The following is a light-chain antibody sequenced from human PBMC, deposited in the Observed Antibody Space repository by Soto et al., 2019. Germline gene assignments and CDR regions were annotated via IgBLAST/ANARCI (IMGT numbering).Light chain of an antibody. V-gene: IGKV1-8*01. Sequence: AIRMTQSPSSFSASTGDRVTITCRASQGISSYLAWYQQKPGKAPKLLIYAASTLQSGVPSRFSGIGSGTDFTLTISCLQSEDFATYYCQQYYSYPGTFGQGTKVEIK. J-gene: IGKJ1*01. CDR3: QQYYSYPGT. CDR2: AAS. CDR1: QGISSY.